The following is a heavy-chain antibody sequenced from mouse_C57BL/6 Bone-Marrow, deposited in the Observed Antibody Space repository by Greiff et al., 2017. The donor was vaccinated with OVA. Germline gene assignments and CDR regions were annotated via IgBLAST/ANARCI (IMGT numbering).Heavy chain of an antibody. V-gene: IGHV1-58*01. J-gene: IGHJ4*01. CDR2: IYIGNGYT. CDR3: ASPYYGSSLYAMDY. Sequence: PWSSVTMSCKTSGYTFTSYGINWVKQRPGQGLEWIGYIYIGNGYTEYNEKFKGKATLTSDTSSSTAYMQLSSLTSEDSAIYFCASPYYGSSLYAMDYWGQGTSVTVSS. D-gene: IGHD1-1*01. CDR1: GYTFTSYG.